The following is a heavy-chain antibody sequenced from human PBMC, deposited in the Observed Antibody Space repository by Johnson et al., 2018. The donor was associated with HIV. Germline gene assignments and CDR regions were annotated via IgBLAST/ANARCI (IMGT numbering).Heavy chain of an antibody. D-gene: IGHD3-10*01. CDR3: ARDRLLWFRELWPHDAFDI. V-gene: IGHV3-30-3*01. J-gene: IGHJ3*02. CDR1: GFSFNDYA. CDR2: ISFAGGAI. Sequence: QVQLVESGGGVVQPGRSLRLSCSAAGFSFNDYAMHWVRQAPGTGLEWVAVISFAGGAIYYADSVEGRFPISSDNSRDTLSLQMNRLRVEDTALYYCARDRLLWFRELWPHDAFDIWGQGTMVTVSS.